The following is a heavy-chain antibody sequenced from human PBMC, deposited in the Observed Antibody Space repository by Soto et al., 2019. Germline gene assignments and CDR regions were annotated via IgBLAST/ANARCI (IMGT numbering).Heavy chain of an antibody. CDR1: GFTFSSYA. CDR2: ISGSGGST. Sequence: GGSLRLSCAASGFTFSSYAMSWVRQAPGKGLEWVSAISGSGGSTYYADSVKGRFTISRDNSKNTLYLQMNSLRAEDTAVYYCAPPHKGYFDLFSSYNWFDPWGQGTLVTVSS. V-gene: IGHV3-23*01. D-gene: IGHD3-9*01. J-gene: IGHJ5*02. CDR3: APPHKGYFDLFSSYNWFDP.